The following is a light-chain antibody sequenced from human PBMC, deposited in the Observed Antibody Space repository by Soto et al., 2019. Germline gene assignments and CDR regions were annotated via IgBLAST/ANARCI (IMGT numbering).Light chain of an antibody. Sequence: EIVLTQSPATLSLSPGESATLSCRASQSIGSYLAWYQQRPGQAPSLLIYDASNRATGVPARFSGSGSGTAFTLSITSLEPEDFAVYYGQQRGNWPPITLGQGTRLEI. CDR1: QSIGSY. CDR2: DAS. V-gene: IGKV3-11*01. CDR3: QQRGNWPPIT. J-gene: IGKJ5*01.